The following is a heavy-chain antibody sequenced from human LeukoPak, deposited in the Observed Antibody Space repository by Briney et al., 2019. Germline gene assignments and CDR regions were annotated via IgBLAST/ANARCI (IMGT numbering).Heavy chain of an antibody. CDR1: GFIFSSYE. V-gene: IGHV3-48*03. Sequence: GGSLRLSCVASGFIFSSYEMNWVRQAPGKGLEWVSYISGDGSTTYYADSVKGRFTIYRDNAKKSLYLRMNSLSAEDTAVYHFAREIERYTYAYGYWGQGTLVTVSS. CDR3: AREIERYTYAYGY. CDR2: ISGDGSTT. J-gene: IGHJ4*02. D-gene: IGHD3-16*01.